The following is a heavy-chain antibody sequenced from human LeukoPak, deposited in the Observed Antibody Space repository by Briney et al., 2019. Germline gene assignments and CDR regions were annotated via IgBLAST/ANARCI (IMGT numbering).Heavy chain of an antibody. D-gene: IGHD5-12*01. V-gene: IGHV4-4*02. CDR1: GGSISSSNW. J-gene: IGHJ6*03. CDR2: IYHSGST. Sequence: PSETLSLTCAASGGSISSSNWWSWVRQPPGKGLEWIGEIYHSGSTNYNPSLKSRVTISVDKSKNQFSLKLSSVTAADTAVYYCARVRGYSDYYCYMDVWGKGTTVTISS. CDR3: ARVRGYSDYYCYMDV.